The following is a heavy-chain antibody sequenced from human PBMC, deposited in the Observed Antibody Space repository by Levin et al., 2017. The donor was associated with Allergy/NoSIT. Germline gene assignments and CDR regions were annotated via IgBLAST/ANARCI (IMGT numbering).Heavy chain of an antibody. V-gene: IGHV3-30-3*01. Sequence: GGSLRLSCAASGFTFSSYAMHWVRQAPGKGLEWVAVISYDGSNKYYADSVKGRFTISRDNSKNTLYLQMNSLRAEDTAVYYCAREIHPSSWYFVGLDYWGQGTLVTVSS. CDR1: GFTFSSYA. J-gene: IGHJ4*02. CDR3: AREIHPSSWYFVGLDY. CDR2: ISYDGSNK. D-gene: IGHD6-13*01.